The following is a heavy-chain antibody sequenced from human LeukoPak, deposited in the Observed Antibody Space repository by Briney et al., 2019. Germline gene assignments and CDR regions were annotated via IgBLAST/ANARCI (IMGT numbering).Heavy chain of an antibody. CDR1: GFTFSSYW. V-gene: IGHV3-7*01. CDR2: IKQEGSEK. CDR3: ARDGGLAAAGSRQSYFDY. D-gene: IGHD6-13*01. Sequence: GGSLRLSCAASGFTFSSYWMSWVRQAPGKGLEGVANIKQEGSEKYYVDSVKGRFTISRDNAKNSLYLQMNSLRAEDTAVYYCARDGGLAAAGSRQSYFDYWGQGTLVTVSS. J-gene: IGHJ4*02.